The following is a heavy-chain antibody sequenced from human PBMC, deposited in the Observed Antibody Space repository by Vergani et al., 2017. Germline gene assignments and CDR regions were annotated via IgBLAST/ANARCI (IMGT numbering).Heavy chain of an antibody. CDR2: ISSSSSYI. V-gene: IGHV3-21*01. J-gene: IGHJ4*02. CDR1: GFTFSSYS. D-gene: IGHD3-10*01. Sequence: EVQLVESGGGLVKPGGSLRLSCAASGFTFSSYSMNWVRQAPGKGLEWVSSISSSSSYIYYADSVKGRFTISRDNAKNSLYLQMNSLRAEDTAVYYCARGSITMVRGVIRPFDYWGQGTLVTVSS. CDR3: ARGSITMVRGVIRPFDY.